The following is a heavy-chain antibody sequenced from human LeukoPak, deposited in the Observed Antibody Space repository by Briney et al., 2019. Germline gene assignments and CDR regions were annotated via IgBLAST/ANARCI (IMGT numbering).Heavy chain of an antibody. CDR3: AKDGVCRYYYDSTHALGAFDI. V-gene: IGHV3-30*02. CDR1: GFTFSSYG. CDR2: IRYDGSNK. D-gene: IGHD3-22*01. Sequence: PGGSLRLSCAASGFTFSSYGMHWVRQAPGKGLEWVAFIRYDGSNKYDAAVVKGLFTISSNDSKNALDLQMNSLRAEHTAVYYCAKDGVCRYYYDSTHALGAFDIWGEGTMVTVSS. J-gene: IGHJ3*02.